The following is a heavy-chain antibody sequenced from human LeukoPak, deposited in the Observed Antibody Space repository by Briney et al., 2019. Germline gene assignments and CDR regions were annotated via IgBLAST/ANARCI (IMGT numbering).Heavy chain of an antibody. D-gene: IGHD5-18*01. Sequence: ASVKVSCKASVYTLSHYYMHWVRQAPGQGREGMERINPNSGGTTYAKKFQGRVIMTRETSIGTAYLELSRLRSDDTAVYYCARESGHSYGHVDFWGQGTLVTVAS. CDR1: VYTLSHYY. CDR2: INPNSGGT. J-gene: IGHJ4*02. V-gene: IGHV1-2*06. CDR3: ARESGHSYGHVDF.